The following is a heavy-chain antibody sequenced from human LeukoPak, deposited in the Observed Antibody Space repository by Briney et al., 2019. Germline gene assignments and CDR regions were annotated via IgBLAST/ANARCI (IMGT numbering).Heavy chain of an antibody. CDR2: IPYDGSDK. D-gene: IGHD4-17*01. CDR1: IFSFSTFG. CDR3: AKGLGDYDDFRLGF. Sequence: GGSLRLSCAASIFSFSTFGFHCVRQAPGKGLEWVAFIPYDGSDKYYADSVKGRFTVSRDNSKNTLYLHMNSLRVEDTAVYYCAKGLGDYDDFRLGFWGQGTLVTVSS. J-gene: IGHJ4*02. V-gene: IGHV3-30*02.